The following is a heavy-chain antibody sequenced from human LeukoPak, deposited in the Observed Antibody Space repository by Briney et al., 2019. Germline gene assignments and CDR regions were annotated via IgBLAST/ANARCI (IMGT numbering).Heavy chain of an antibody. J-gene: IGHJ3*02. CDR3: AREAIAARDAFDI. CDR2: INPNSGGT. D-gene: IGHD6-6*01. CDR1: GYTFTGYY. V-gene: IGHV1-2*02. Sequence: ASVKVSCKASGYTFTGYYMHWVRQAPGQGLEWMGWINPNSGGTNYAQKFQGRVTMTRDTSISTAYMELSRLRSDDTAVYYCAREAIAARDAFDIWGQGTMVTVSS.